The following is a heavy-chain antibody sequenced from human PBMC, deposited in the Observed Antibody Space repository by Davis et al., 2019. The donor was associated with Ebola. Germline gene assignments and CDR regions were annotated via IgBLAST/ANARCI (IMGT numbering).Heavy chain of an antibody. CDR2: ISGSADDT. V-gene: IGHV3-23*01. J-gene: IGHJ4*02. CDR3: AKRVPYYFDN. Sequence: PGGSLRLSCAASGFTFSGYAMTWVRQAPGKGLEWLSAISGSADDTYYADSVKGRFTISRDNSKNTLFLQMNSLRAEDTAVYYCAKRVPYYFDNWGQGTLVTVSS. CDR1: GFTFSGYA.